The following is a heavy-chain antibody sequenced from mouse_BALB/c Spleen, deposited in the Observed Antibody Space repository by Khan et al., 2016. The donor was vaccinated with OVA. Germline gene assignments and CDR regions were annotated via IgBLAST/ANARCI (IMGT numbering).Heavy chain of an antibody. Sequence: EVQLQESGPSLVKPSQTLSLTCSVTGDSITSGYWSWIRKFPGNKLEYMGYMIYSGNTYYNPSLKSRISITRHTSTKQYYLPLNSVTTEDTATYYCARSTYRYAFAYWGQGTLVTVSA. CDR3: ARSTYRYAFAY. V-gene: IGHV3-8*02. CDR1: GDSITSGY. J-gene: IGHJ3*01. D-gene: IGHD2-14*01. CDR2: MIYSGNT.